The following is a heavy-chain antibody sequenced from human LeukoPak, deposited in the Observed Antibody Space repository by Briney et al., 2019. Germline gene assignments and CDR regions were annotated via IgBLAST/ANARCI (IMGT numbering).Heavy chain of an antibody. J-gene: IGHJ1*01. CDR3: ARGEDGDYYFQH. CDR2: INHSGSS. Sequence: ASETLSLTCSVFGGSITRYYWSWIRQPPGKGLEWIGEINHSGSSNYNPSLKSRVTISVDTSKNQFSLRLSSVTAADTAVYYCARGEDGDYYFQHWGQGTLVTVSS. V-gene: IGHV4-34*01. D-gene: IGHD4-17*01. CDR1: GGSITRYY.